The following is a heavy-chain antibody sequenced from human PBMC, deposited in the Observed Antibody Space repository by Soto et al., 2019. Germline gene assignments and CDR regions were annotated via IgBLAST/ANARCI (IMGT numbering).Heavy chain of an antibody. CDR3: ARLRIATNNYKWFDP. J-gene: IGHJ5*02. Sequence: KTSETLSLTCSVSGAALNSGNYYWSWIRQVPGKGLEWIGHIYVTGAVDYNPSLRDRITISQDTSERQFSLNLRLVTAADTAVYYCARLRIATNNYKWFDPWGQGTPVTV. CDR1: GAALNSGNYY. CDR2: IYVTGAV. D-gene: IGHD2-21*01. V-gene: IGHV4-31*03.